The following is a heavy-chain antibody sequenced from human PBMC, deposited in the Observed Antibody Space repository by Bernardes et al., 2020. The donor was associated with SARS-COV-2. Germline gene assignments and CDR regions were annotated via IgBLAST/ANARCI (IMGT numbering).Heavy chain of an antibody. CDR2: ISGSGGST. V-gene: IGHV3-23*01. CDR1: GFTFSSYA. J-gene: IGHJ6*02. CDR3: AARIAVAGTYYYYGMDV. Sequence: GESLYLSCAASGFTFSSYALSWVRQAQGKGLAWVSAISGSGGSTYYADSVKGRFTISRDNSKNTLYLQMNSLRAEDTAVYYCAARIAVAGTYYYYGMDVWGQGTTVTGS. D-gene: IGHD6-19*01.